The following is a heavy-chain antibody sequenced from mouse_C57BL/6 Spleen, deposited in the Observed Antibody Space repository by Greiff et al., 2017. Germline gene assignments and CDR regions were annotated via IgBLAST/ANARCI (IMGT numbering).Heavy chain of an antibody. CDR1: GFTFSSYA. D-gene: IGHD1-1*01. Sequence: EVQRVESGGGLVKPGGSLKLSCAASGFTFSSYAMSWVRQTPEKRLEWVATISDGGSYTYYPDNVKGRFTISRDNAKNNLYLQMSHLKSEDTAMYYCARAGTTVVATDWYFDVWGTGTTVTVSS. V-gene: IGHV5-4*01. CDR3: ARAGTTVVATDWYFDV. CDR2: ISDGGSYT. J-gene: IGHJ1*03.